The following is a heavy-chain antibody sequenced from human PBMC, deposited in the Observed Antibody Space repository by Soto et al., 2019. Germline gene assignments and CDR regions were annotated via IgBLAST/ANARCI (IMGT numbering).Heavy chain of an antibody. Sequence: PSETLSLTCTVSGASISGFDWSWIRKSAGKGLEWIGRIYATGTTDYNPSLKSRVMMSVDTSKKQFSLKLRSVTAADTAVYYCVRDGTKTLRDWFDPWGQGMSVTVSS. D-gene: IGHD1-1*01. J-gene: IGHJ5*02. CDR2: IYATGTT. CDR3: VRDGTKTLRDWFDP. CDR1: GASISGFD. V-gene: IGHV4-4*07.